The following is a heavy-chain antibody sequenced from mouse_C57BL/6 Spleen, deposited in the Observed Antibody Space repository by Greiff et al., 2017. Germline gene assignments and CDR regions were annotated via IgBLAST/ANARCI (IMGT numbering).Heavy chain of an antibody. Sequence: EVQLQQSGAELVRPGASVKLSCTASGFNIKDDYMHWVKQRPEQGLEWIGVIDPENGDTGYDSKFQGKATLTADESSSTAYLQLNSLTSEDAAVYYCAVSKVVDRGCFAVWGTGTPVTVSS. CDR3: AVSKVVDRGCFAV. CDR2: IDPENGDT. D-gene: IGHD1-1*01. J-gene: IGHJ1*03. CDR1: GFNIKDDY. V-gene: IGHV14-4*01.